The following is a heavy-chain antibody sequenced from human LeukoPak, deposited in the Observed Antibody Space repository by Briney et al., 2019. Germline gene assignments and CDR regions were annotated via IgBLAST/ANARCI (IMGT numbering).Heavy chain of an antibody. CDR1: GGTFSSYA. V-gene: IGHV1-69*06. J-gene: IGHJ4*02. CDR2: IIPIFGTA. D-gene: IGHD5-24*01. CDR3: AREGGDGYNYDY. Sequence: SVKVSCKASGGTFSSYAISWVRQAPGQGLEWMGGIIPIFGTANYAQKFQGRVTITADKSTSTAYMELSSLRSEDTAVYYCAREGGDGYNYDYWGQGTLVTVSS.